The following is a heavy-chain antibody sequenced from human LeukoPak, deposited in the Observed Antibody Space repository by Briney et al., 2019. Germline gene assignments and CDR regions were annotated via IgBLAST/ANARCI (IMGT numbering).Heavy chain of an antibody. V-gene: IGHV1-69*04. CDR1: GGTFSSYA. CDR3: ARARGIAAILGGVYYYGMDV. CDR2: ITPILGIA. D-gene: IGHD2-2*02. Sequence: SVKVSCKASGGTFSSYAISWVRQAPGQGLEWMGRITPILGIANYAQKFQGRVTITADKSTSTAYMELSSLRSEDTAVYYCARARGIAAILGGVYYYGMDVWGQGTTVTVSS. J-gene: IGHJ6*02.